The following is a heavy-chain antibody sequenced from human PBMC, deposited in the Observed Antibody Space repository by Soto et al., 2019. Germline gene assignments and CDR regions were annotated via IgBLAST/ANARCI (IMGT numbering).Heavy chain of an antibody. V-gene: IGHV3-21*04. CDR1: GFPFSAFA. CDR3: AKDPPSPWTANWVDP. Sequence: EVQLVQSGGGLVRPGESLRLSCVVSGFPFSAFAVNWVRQGPGKGLHWVASISAGSTFTSLADSVRGRFTVSRDNARNSLFLQMDNLKADDTATYYCAKDPPSPWTANWVDPWGKGTLVTVSS. D-gene: IGHD1-1*01. J-gene: IGHJ5*02. CDR2: ISAGSTFT.